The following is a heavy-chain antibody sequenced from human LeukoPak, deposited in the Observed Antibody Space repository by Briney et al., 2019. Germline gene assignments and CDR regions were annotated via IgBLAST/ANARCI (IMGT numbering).Heavy chain of an antibody. V-gene: IGHV1-2*06. CDR2: VNCNSGVT. Sequence: GASVKVSCXASGYTFTDYFLHWVRQAPGQGPEWMGRVNCNSGVTMYAQNLQDRITMTTVTSISTAYMELNSLTSDDTAVYYCARDLSSTANWELDFWGRGTLVTVSS. D-gene: IGHD1-1*01. J-gene: IGHJ4*02. CDR1: GYTFTDYF. CDR3: ARDLSSTANWELDF.